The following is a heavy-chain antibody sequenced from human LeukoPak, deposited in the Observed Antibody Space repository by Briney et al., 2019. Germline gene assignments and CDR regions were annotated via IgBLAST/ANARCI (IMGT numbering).Heavy chain of an antibody. D-gene: IGHD3-10*01. Sequence: GGSLRLSCAASGFTFSDYYMSWIRQAPGKGLEWVSYISSSGSTIYYADSVKGRFTISRDNAKNSLYLQMNSLRAEDTAVYYCAINGVTMVRGVIGLAFDYWGQGTLVTVSS. J-gene: IGHJ4*02. CDR2: ISSSGSTI. CDR3: AINGVTMVRGVIGLAFDY. V-gene: IGHV3-11*04. CDR1: GFTFSDYY.